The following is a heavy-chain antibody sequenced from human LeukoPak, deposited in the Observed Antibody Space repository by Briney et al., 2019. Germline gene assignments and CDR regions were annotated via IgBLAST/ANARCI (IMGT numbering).Heavy chain of an antibody. CDR1: GGSISSSNW. D-gene: IGHD5/OR15-5a*01. V-gene: IGHV4-4*02. CDR3: ASIVSRSNWFDP. Sequence: SETLSLTCAVSGGSISSSNWWSWVRQPPGKGLEWIGEIYHSGSTNYNPSLKSRVTISVDKSKNQSSLKLNSVTAADTAVYYCASIVSRSNWFDPWGQGTLVTVSS. CDR2: IYHSGST. J-gene: IGHJ5*02.